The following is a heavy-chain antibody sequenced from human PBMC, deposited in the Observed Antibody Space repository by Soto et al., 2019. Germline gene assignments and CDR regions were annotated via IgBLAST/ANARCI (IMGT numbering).Heavy chain of an antibody. Sequence: SXKVSFMASGGTXTSYATRLVRQAPGQGLEWMGGIIHIFCTENYAQKFQGRVTITADESTSTAYMELSSLRYEDTAVYYCARGSPNYGSAPAYGMDVWGQGTTVTVS. CDR1: GGTXTSYA. CDR2: IIHIFCTE. CDR3: ARGSPNYGSAPAYGMDV. V-gene: IGHV1-69*13. D-gene: IGHD3-10*01. J-gene: IGHJ6*02.